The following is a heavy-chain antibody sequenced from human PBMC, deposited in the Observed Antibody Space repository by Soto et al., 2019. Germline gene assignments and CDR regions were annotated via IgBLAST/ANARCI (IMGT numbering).Heavy chain of an antibody. V-gene: IGHV3-23*01. J-gene: IGHJ3*02. CDR2: ISGSGGST. CDR1: GFTFSSYA. D-gene: IGHD2-2*02. CDR3: AKGYCSSTSCYTDAFDI. Sequence: GGSLRLSCAASGFTFSSYAMSWVRQAPGKGLEWVSAISGSGGSTYYADSVKGLFTISRDNSKNTLYLQMNSLRAEDTAVYYCAKGYCSSTSCYTDAFDIWGQGTMVTVSS.